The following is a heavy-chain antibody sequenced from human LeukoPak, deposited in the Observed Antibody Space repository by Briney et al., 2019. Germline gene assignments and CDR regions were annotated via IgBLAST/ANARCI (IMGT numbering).Heavy chain of an antibody. CDR2: IYSDTNT. D-gene: IGHD2-21*02. V-gene: IGHV3-53*01. CDR3: ARDREVVTAKAQMDV. CDR1: GFTVSTNH. J-gene: IGHJ6*04. Sequence: GGSLRLSCEVSGFTVSTNHMSWVRQAPGKGLEWVSVIYSDTNTYYADSVKGRFTISRDNSKNTVFLQMNSLRAGDTAVYYCARDREVVTAKAQMDVWGKGTTVTVSS.